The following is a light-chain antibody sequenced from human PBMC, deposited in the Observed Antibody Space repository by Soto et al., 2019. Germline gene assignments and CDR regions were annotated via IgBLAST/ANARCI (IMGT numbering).Light chain of an antibody. CDR2: GAS. CDR3: QQYGRSPGLT. J-gene: IGKJ4*01. CDR1: QSVSSRS. Sequence: EIVLTQSPGTLSLSPGERATLSCRASQSVSSRSLAWYQQKPGQAPRLLIYGASSRATGIPDRFSGSGSGTDFTLTISRLEPEDFAVYYCQQYGRSPGLTFXGGTKVDIK. V-gene: IGKV3-20*01.